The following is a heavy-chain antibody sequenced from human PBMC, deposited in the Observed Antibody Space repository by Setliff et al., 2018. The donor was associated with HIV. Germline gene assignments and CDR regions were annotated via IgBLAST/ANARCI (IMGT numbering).Heavy chain of an antibody. Sequence: PGGSLRLSCAASGFTFSNNNMHWVRQTPGKGLEWVACIQYDGDTKYYPDSVKGRFTISRDNARNSLYLDMNTLRAEDTALYYCARSRSTRDAFDTWGQGTMVTVSS. CDR3: ARSRSTRDAFDT. CDR2: IQYDGDTK. CDR1: GFTFSNNN. J-gene: IGHJ3*02. V-gene: IGHV3-30*02. D-gene: IGHD2-2*01.